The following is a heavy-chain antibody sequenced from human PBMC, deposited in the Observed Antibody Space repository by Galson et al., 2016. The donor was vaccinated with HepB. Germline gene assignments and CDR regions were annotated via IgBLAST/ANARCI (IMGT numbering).Heavy chain of an antibody. CDR1: GFTFRSSW. Sequence: SLRLSCAASGFTFRSSWMSWFRQAPGKGLQWVANIKQDGSEKYYVDFVQGRLPISRDNAKNSLSLQMNSLRAEDTAVYYRARAYYGGGSCNSPQGPFYYYGMDVWGQGTTVTVSS. D-gene: IGHD2-15*01. CDR3: ARAYYGGGSCNSPQGPFYYYGMDV. CDR2: IKQDGSEK. V-gene: IGHV3-7*03. J-gene: IGHJ6*02.